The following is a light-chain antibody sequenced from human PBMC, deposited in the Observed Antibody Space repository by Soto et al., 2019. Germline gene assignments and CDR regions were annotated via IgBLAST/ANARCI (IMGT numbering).Light chain of an antibody. Sequence: QSVLTQPPSASGPPGQTVTISCSGSSSSIGSNTVNWYQHLPGTAPRLLIYSNNQRPSGVPGRFSGSKSGTSASLAISGLQSEDEADYYCATWDGTLAAPVLFGGGTKLTVL. CDR3: ATWDGTLAAPVL. V-gene: IGLV1-44*01. CDR2: SNN. J-gene: IGLJ2*01. CDR1: SSSIGSNT.